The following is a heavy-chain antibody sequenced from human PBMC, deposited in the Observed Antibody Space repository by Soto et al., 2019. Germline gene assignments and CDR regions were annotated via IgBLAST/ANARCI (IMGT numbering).Heavy chain of an antibody. CDR3: ARDSVEYSSSYVNY. D-gene: IGHD6-6*01. CDR2: IWYDGSNK. Sequence: QVQLVESGGGVVQPGRSLRLSCAASGFTFSSYGMHWVRQAPGKGLEWVAVIWYDGSNKYYADSVKGRFTISRDNSKNTLYLQMNSLRAEDTAVYYCARDSVEYSSSYVNYWGQGTLVTVSS. J-gene: IGHJ4*02. CDR1: GFTFSSYG. V-gene: IGHV3-33*01.